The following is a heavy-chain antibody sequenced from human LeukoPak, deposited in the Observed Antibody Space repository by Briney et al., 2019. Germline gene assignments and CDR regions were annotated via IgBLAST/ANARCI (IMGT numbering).Heavy chain of an antibody. CDR3: ARDPKVFEYCSSTSCYTDY. Sequence: ASVKVSCKASGYTFTGYYMHWVRQAPGQGLEWMGWINPNSGGTNYAQKFQGRVTITRDTSISTAYMELSRLRSDDTAVSSCARDPKVFEYCSSTSCYTDYWGQGTLVTVSS. D-gene: IGHD2-2*01. CDR2: INPNSGGT. CDR1: GYTFTGYY. V-gene: IGHV1-2*02. J-gene: IGHJ4*02.